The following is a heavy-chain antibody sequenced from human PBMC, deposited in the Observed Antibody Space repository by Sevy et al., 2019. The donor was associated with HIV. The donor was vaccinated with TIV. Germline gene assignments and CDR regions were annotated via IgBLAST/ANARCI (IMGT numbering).Heavy chain of an antibody. V-gene: IGHV1-8*01. CDR1: GYTFTSYD. CDR3: ARADLDSSTFFYYYGMDV. D-gene: IGHD6-13*01. Sequence: ASVKVSCKTSGYTFTSYDINWVRQATGQGLEWMGCMNPDSGKIGYAQKFQGRVTMTTNTSISTAYMELRSLRSEDSAVYYCARADLDSSTFFYYYGMDVWGQGTTVTVSS. J-gene: IGHJ6*02. CDR2: MNPDSGKI.